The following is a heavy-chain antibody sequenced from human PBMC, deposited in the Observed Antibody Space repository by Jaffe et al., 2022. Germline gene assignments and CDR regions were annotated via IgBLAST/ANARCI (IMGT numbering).Heavy chain of an antibody. V-gene: IGHV3-23*01. D-gene: IGHD6-19*01. CDR2: ISGSGGST. CDR3: AKDFNPWLVPPTWFTFDI. CDR1: GFTFSSYA. Sequence: EVQLLESGGGLVQPGGSLRLSCAASGFTFSSYAMSWVRQAPGKGLEWVSAISGSGGSTYYADSVKGRFTISRDNSKNTLYLQMNSLRAEDTAVYYCAKDFNPWLVPPTWFTFDIWGQGTMVTVSS. J-gene: IGHJ3*02.